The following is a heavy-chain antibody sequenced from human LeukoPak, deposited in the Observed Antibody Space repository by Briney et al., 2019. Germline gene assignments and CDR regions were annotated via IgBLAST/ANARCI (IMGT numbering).Heavy chain of an antibody. V-gene: IGHV3-9*01. J-gene: IGHJ4*02. D-gene: IGHD6-13*01. CDR2: ISWNSGSI. CDR3: AKDYGSSWYFDY. CDR1: GFIFDDYA. Sequence: GRSLRLSCAASGFIFDDYAMHWVRQAPGKGLEWVSGISWNSGSIGYADSVKGRFTISRDNAKNSLYLQMNSLRAEDTALYYCAKDYGSSWYFDYWGQGTLVTVSS.